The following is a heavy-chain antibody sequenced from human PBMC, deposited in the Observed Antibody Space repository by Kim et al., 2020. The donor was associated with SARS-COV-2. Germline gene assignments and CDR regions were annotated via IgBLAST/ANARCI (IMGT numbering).Heavy chain of an antibody. CDR1: GFTFGDYA. CDR3: AKTKARGGADY. CDR2: ISWNSGSI. V-gene: IGHV3-9*01. J-gene: IGHJ4*02. D-gene: IGHD2-21*01. Sequence: GGSLRLSCAASGFTFGDYAMHWVRQAPGKGLEWVSVISWNSGSIDYADSVKGRFTISRDNPRNSLYLQMNSLRAEDTALYYCAKTKARGGADYWGQGTLGTVSS.